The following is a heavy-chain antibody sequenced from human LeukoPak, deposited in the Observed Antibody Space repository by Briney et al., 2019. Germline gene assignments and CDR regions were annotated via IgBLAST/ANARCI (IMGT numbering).Heavy chain of an antibody. V-gene: IGHV3-23*01. CDR2: ISGSGGST. CDR1: GFTLSSYG. Sequence: PGGSLRLSCAAYGFTLSSYGMSWVRQAPGKGREWVSDISGSGGSTYYADSVKCRFTISRDNSKNTLYLQMNSLRAEDTAVYYCAKDILGATSYPDYWGQGTLVTVSS. D-gene: IGHD1-26*01. J-gene: IGHJ4*02. CDR3: AKDILGATSYPDY.